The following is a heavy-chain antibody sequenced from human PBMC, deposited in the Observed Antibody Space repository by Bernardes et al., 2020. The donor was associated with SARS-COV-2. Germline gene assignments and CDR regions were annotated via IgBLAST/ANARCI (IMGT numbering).Heavy chain of an antibody. V-gene: IGHV3-30*18. CDR2: ILNDGTDE. J-gene: IGHJ5*02. D-gene: IGHD3-10*01. Sequence: GGSLRLSCAASGFTFSNYVIHWVRQAPGRGLEWLAFILNDGTDEQYADSVKGRFTISRDNSENTLYLQMNSLRPEDTALYYCAKPLFPFTVGRTGDWFDPWGQGTLVTVSS. CDR3: AKPLFPFTVGRTGDWFDP. CDR1: GFTFSNYV.